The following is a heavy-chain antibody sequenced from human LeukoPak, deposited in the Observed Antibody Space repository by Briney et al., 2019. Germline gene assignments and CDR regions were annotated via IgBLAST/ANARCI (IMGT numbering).Heavy chain of an antibody. CDR2: ISSSGSTI. V-gene: IGHV3-48*03. CDR1: GFTFSSYE. Sequence: SWGSLRLSCAASGFTFSSYEMNWVRQAPGKGLEGVSYISSSGSTIYYADSVKGRFTISRDNANNSLYLQMNSLRAEDTALYYCARRPTGPGYYYMDVWGKGTTVTVSS. J-gene: IGHJ6*03. CDR3: ARRPTGPGYYYMDV. D-gene: IGHD3-10*01.